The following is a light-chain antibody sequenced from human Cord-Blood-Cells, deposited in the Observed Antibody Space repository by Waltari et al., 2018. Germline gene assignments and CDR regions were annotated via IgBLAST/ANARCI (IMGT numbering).Light chain of an antibody. V-gene: IGKV1-17*03. CDR3: LQYKNYPWT. CDR1: QGIANY. CDR2: GAS. J-gene: IGKJ1*01. Sequence: DGQMTQSPSSMPASVRDTLTITCRASQGIANYLNWFQVKPGKAPKLLIYGASSLESGVPSSFSGSGSGTEFTLTITSLHPEDFATYYCLQYKNYPWTFGQGTKVDNK.